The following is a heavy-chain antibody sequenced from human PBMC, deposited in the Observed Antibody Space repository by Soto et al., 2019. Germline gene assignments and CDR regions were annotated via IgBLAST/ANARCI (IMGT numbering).Heavy chain of an antibody. D-gene: IGHD2-2*01. Sequence: PSETLSLTCTVSGGSISSSSYYWGWIRQPPGKGLEWIGSIYYSGSTYYNPSLKSRVTISVDTSKNQFSLKLSSVTAADTAVYYCASCSSTSCYVYYYMDVWGKGTTVTSP. J-gene: IGHJ6*03. CDR2: IYYSGST. CDR3: ASCSSTSCYVYYYMDV. V-gene: IGHV4-39*01. CDR1: GGSISSSSYY.